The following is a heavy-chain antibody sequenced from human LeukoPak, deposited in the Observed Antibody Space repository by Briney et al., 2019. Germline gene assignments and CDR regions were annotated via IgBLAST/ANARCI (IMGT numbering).Heavy chain of an antibody. CDR3: ARAGVTGSEDDAFDI. Sequence: ASVKVSCKTSGYTFSDYYIHWIRQAPGQGLEWMGWINPNSGGTNYAQKFQGRVTMTRDTSISTAYMELSRLRSDDTAVYYCARAGVTGSEDDAFDIWGQGTMVTVSS. CDR1: GYTFSDYY. D-gene: IGHD3-10*01. J-gene: IGHJ3*02. V-gene: IGHV1-2*02. CDR2: INPNSGGT.